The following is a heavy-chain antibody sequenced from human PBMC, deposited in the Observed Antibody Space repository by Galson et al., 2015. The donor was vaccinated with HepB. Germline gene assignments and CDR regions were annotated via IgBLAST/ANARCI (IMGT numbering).Heavy chain of an antibody. CDR3: ARDKGMGASGFWSGYPTLADAFDI. D-gene: IGHD3-3*01. CDR1: GFTFSSYS. Sequence: SLRLSCAASGFTFSSYSMNWVRQAPGKGLEWVPSISSSSSYIYYADSVKGRFTISRDDAKNSLYLQMNSLRAEDTAVYYCARDKGMGASGFWSGYPTLADAFDIWGQGTMVTVSS. V-gene: IGHV3-21*01. J-gene: IGHJ3*02. CDR2: ISSSSSYI.